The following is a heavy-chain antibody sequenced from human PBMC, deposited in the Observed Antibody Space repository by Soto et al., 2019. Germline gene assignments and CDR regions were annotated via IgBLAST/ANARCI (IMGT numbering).Heavy chain of an antibody. V-gene: IGHV4-59*01. CDR1: GGSISSYY. D-gene: IGHD1-26*01. CDR3: ARDAATTTNYFDY. J-gene: IGHJ4*02. CDR2: IYHSGSS. Sequence: PSETLSLTCTVSGGSISSYYWSWIRQPPGKGLEWIGYIYHSGSSNYNPSLKSRVTISVDTSKNQFSLNLSSVTTADTAVYYCARDAATTTNYFDYWGQGTLVTVSS.